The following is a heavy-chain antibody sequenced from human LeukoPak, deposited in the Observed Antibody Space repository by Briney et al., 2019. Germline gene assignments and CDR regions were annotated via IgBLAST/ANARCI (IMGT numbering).Heavy chain of an antibody. J-gene: IGHJ4*02. CDR2: IIPIFGTA. D-gene: IGHD3-22*01. V-gene: IGHV1-69*13. CDR1: GYTFTSYA. CDR3: AGGYYDSICVMRY. Sequence: ASVKVSCKASGYTFTSYAMNWVRQAPGQGLEWMGGIIPIFGTANYAQKFQGRVTITADESTSTAYMELSSLRSEDTAVYYCAGGYYDSICVMRYWGQGTLVTVSS.